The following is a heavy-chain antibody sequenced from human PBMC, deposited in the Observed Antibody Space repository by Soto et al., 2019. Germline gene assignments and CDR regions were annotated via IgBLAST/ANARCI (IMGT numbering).Heavy chain of an antibody. CDR1: GFTFSSYA. CDR3: ARAPVVVITYYYGMDV. D-gene: IGHD3-22*01. J-gene: IGHJ6*02. CDR2: ISYDGSNK. V-gene: IGHV3-30-3*01. Sequence: PGGSLRLSCAASGFTFSSYAMHWVRQAPGKGLEWVAVISYDGSNKYYADSVKGRFTISRDNSKNTLYLQMNSLRAEDTAVYYCARAPVVVITYYYGMDVWGQGTTVTVSS.